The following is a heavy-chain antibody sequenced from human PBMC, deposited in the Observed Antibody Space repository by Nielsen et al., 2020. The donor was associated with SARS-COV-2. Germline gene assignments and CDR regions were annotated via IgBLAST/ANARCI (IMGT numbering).Heavy chain of an antibody. CDR1: GFTFSSYA. CDR2: ISYDGSNK. CDR3: AKDSYYGMDV. V-gene: IGHV3-30-3*01. Sequence: GGSLRLSCAASGFTFSSYAMHWVRQAPGKGLEWVAVISYDGSNKYYADSVKGRFTISRDNSKNTLYLQINSLRAEDTALYYCAKDSYYGMDVWGQGTTVTVSS. J-gene: IGHJ6*02.